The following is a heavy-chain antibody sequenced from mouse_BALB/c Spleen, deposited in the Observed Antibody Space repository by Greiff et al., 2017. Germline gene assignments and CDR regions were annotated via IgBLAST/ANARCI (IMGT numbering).Heavy chain of an antibody. Sequence: QVKLQQSGPELVKPGASVKMSCKASGYTFTDYVISWVKQRTGQGLEWIGEIYPGSGSTYYNEKFKGKATLTADKSSNTAYMQLSSLTSEDSAVYFCARRDDGSSYWYFDVWGAGTTVTVSS. CDR3: ARRDDGSSYWYFDV. J-gene: IGHJ1*01. CDR1: GYTFTDYV. V-gene: IGHV1-77*01. D-gene: IGHD1-1*01. CDR2: IYPGSGST.